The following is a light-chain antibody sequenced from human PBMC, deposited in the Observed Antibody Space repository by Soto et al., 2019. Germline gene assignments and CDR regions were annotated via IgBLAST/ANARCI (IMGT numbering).Light chain of an antibody. Sequence: QSVLTQPPSPSETPGQMVSISCSGSSSNIGTYTVNWYQQRPGTAPKLLIYTVNQRLSGVPGRFSGSKSGTSASLAISGLQSEDEADYYCAAWDNSLNGFVFGTGTKVTVL. CDR2: TVN. J-gene: IGLJ1*01. CDR1: SSNIGTYT. CDR3: AAWDNSLNGFV. V-gene: IGLV1-44*01.